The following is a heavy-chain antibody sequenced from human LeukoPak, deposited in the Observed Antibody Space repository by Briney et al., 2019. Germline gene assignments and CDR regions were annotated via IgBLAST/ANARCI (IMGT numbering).Heavy chain of an antibody. Sequence: GASVKVSCKTSGYIFTAYYIHWVRRAPGQGLEWLGVINPKGDSTVYAQNFQGRVTMTRDTSTSTIYMELSGLKSEDTGLYFCARKWSSRDWFDPWGQGTLVTVSS. V-gene: IGHV1-46*01. CDR2: INPKGDST. CDR1: GYIFTAYY. CDR3: ARKWSSRDWFDP. J-gene: IGHJ5*02. D-gene: IGHD2-8*01.